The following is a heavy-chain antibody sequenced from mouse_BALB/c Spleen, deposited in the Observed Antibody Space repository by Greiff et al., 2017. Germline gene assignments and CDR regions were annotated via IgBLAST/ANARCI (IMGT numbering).Heavy chain of an antibody. CDR2: IYPGDGDT. D-gene: IGHD2-1*01. J-gene: IGHJ3*01. Sequence: QVQLKESGPELVKPGASVKISCKASGYAFSSSWMNWVKQRPGQGLEWIGRIYPGDGDTNYNGKFKGKATLTADKSSSTAYMQLSSLTSVDSAVYFCARGDGNYEAYWGQGTLVTVSA. CDR3: ARGDGNYEAY. CDR1: GYAFSSSW. V-gene: IGHV1-82*01.